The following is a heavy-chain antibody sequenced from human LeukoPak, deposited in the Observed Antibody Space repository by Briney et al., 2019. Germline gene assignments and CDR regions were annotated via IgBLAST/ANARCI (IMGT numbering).Heavy chain of an antibody. Sequence: SVKVSCKASGGTFSSYAISWVRQAPGQGLEWMGRIIPIFGTANYAQKFQGRVKITTDESTSTAYMELSSLRSEDTAVYYCARDRGVSGWRHRGFDYWGQGTLVTVSS. J-gene: IGHJ4*02. CDR1: GGTFSSYA. V-gene: IGHV1-69*05. D-gene: IGHD6-19*01. CDR2: IIPIFGTA. CDR3: ARDRGVSGWRHRGFDY.